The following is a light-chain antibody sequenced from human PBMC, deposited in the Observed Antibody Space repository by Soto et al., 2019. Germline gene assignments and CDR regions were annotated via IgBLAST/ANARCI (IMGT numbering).Light chain of an antibody. Sequence: AIQLTQSPSSLSASVGDTVTITCRASQGISSAVAWYQQKPGKAPKLLIYAASSLESGVPSRFSGSGSGTDYALTISSLQPEDSATYYCQQFYSYPLTYGGGTQVEIK. V-gene: IGKV1-13*02. CDR1: QGISSA. CDR2: AAS. CDR3: QQFYSYPLT. J-gene: IGKJ4*01.